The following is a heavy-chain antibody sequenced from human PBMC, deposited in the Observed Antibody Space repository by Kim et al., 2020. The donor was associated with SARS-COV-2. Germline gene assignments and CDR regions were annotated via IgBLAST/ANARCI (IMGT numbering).Heavy chain of an antibody. CDR3: ARDYLGYCSGGSCPTRDFQH. CDR2: INTNTGNP. D-gene: IGHD2-15*01. Sequence: ASVKVSCKASGYTFTSYAMNWVRQAPGQGLEWMGWINTNTGNPTYAQGFTGRFVFSLDTSVSTAYLQISSLKAEDTAVYYCARDYLGYCSGGSCPTRDFQHWGQGTLVTVSS. J-gene: IGHJ1*01. V-gene: IGHV7-4-1*02. CDR1: GYTFTSYA.